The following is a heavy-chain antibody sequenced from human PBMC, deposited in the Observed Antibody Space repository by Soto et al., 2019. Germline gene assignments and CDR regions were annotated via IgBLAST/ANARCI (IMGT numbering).Heavy chain of an antibody. Sequence: PGGSLRLSCSGSGFTFASYVMTWVRQAPGKGLEWVSSISATGGSTYYAGSVKGRFTISRDNSKNTLYLQMNSLRAGDTAIYYCANAEHPRRSIGFDYWGQGTLVTVSS. D-gene: IGHD3-16*02. J-gene: IGHJ4*02. V-gene: IGHV3-23*01. CDR1: GFTFASYV. CDR3: ANAEHPRRSIGFDY. CDR2: ISATGGST.